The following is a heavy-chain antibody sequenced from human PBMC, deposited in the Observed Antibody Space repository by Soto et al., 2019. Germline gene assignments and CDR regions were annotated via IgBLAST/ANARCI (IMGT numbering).Heavy chain of an antibody. J-gene: IGHJ6*02. CDR2: IISIFGTA. D-gene: IGHD6-6*01. CDR3: ARAQQLENYYYGMDV. CDR1: GGTFSSYA. V-gene: IGHV1-69*13. Sequence: SVKVSCKASGGTFSSYAISWVRQAPGQGLEWMGGIISIFGTANYAQKFQGRVTITADESTSTAYMELSSLRSEDTAVYYCARAQQLENYYYGMDVWGQGTTVTVSS.